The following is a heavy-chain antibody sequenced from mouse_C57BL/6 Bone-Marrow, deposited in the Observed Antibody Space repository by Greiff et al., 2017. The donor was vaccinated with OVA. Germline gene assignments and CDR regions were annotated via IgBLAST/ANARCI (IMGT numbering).Heavy chain of an antibody. Sequence: EVKLQESGPGLVKPSQSLSLTCSVTGYSITSGYYWNWIRQFPGNKLEWMGYISYDGSNNYNPSLKNRISITRDTSKYQCFLKLNSVTTEDTATYCCARDPPGLGFAYWGQGTLVTVSA. J-gene: IGHJ3*01. CDR2: ISYDGSN. V-gene: IGHV3-6*01. CDR3: ARDPPGLGFAY. D-gene: IGHD3-1*01. CDR1: GYSITSGYY.